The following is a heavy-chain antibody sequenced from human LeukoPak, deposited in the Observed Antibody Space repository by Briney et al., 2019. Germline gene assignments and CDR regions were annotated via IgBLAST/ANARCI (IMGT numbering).Heavy chain of an antibody. V-gene: IGHV3-21*01. CDR2: ISSSSRYI. CDR3: ARIVWGFCSGGSCHKGFDY. J-gene: IGHJ4*02. Sequence: GGSLRLSCAASGFTFSSYSMNWVRQAPGKGLEWVSSISSSSRYIYYADSVKGRFTISRDNAKNSLYLQMNSLRAEDTAVYYCARIVWGFCSGGSCHKGFDYWGQGTLVTVSS. CDR1: GFTFSSYS. D-gene: IGHD2-15*01.